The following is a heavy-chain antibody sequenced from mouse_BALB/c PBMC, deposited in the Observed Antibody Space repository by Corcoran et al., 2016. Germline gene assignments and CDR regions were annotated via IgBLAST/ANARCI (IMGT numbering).Heavy chain of an antibody. J-gene: IGHJ3*01. CDR1: GYTFTDYS. CDR3: ARGVYCSCAY. Sequence: QIQLVQSGPELKKPGETVKISCKASGYTFTDYSMNWVKQAPGKGLKWMGWINTETGEPTYADDFKGRFAFSLETSASTAYLQINNLKNEDTATYFCARGVYCSCAYWGQGTLVTVSA. CDR2: INTETGEP. D-gene: IGHD2-12*01. V-gene: IGHV9-2-1*01.